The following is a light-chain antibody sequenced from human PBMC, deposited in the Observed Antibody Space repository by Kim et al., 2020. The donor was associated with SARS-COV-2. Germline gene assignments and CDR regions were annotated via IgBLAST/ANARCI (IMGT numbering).Light chain of an antibody. V-gene: IGLV3-19*01. CDR1: RLRSYY. Sequence: FGQTLSITCVGDRLRSYYASWYQLKTGKAPEIVIYGKNNRPSGIPDRFSGASSVNTASLTITGAQAEDEADYYCNSRDSSGNLWVFGGGTQLTVL. J-gene: IGLJ3*02. CDR2: GKN. CDR3: NSRDSSGNLWV.